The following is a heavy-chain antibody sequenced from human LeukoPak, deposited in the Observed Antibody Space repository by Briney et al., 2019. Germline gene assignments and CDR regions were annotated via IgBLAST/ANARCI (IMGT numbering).Heavy chain of an antibody. V-gene: IGHV3-23*01. CDR2: ISASGRST. D-gene: IGHD2-15*01. J-gene: IGHJ4*02. CDR1: GLNFGTIA. CDR3: ASLGYCSGGSCYDY. Sequence: GGSLSFSGPASGLNFGTIARSGVGKAQGKGWKGVSVISASGRSTYYADSVKGRFTISRDNAKNSLYLQMNSLRAEDTAVYYCASLGYCSGGSCYDYWGQGTLVTVSS.